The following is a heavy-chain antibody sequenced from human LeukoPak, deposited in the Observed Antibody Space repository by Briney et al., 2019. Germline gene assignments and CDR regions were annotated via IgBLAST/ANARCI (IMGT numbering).Heavy chain of an antibody. CDR1: GFTFSSYG. J-gene: IGHJ4*02. D-gene: IGHD5-12*01. CDR2: ISYDGGNK. CDR3: ASSGHSGYDPFDY. Sequence: GGSLRLSCAASGFTFSSYGMHWVRQAPGKGLEWVAVISYDGGNKYYADSVKGRFTISRDNSKNTLYLQMNSLRAEDTAVYYCASSGHSGYDPFDYWGQGTLVTVSS. V-gene: IGHV3-30*03.